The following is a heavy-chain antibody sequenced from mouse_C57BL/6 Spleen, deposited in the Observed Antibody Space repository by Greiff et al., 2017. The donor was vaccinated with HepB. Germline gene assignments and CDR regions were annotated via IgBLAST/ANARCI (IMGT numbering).Heavy chain of an antibody. Sequence: VQLQQPGAELVKPGASVKLSCKASGYTFTSYWMHWVKQRPGQGLEWIGMIHPNSGSTNYNEKFKSKATLTVDKSSSTAYMQLSSLTSEDSAVYYCARSVNYYGSSYFDYWGQGTTLTVSS. CDR3: ARSVNYYGSSYFDY. CDR1: GYTFTSYW. CDR2: IHPNSGST. V-gene: IGHV1-64*01. D-gene: IGHD1-1*01. J-gene: IGHJ2*01.